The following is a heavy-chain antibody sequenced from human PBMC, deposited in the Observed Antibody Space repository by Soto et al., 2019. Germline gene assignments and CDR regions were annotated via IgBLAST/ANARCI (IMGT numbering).Heavy chain of an antibody. V-gene: IGHV4-39*01. Sequence: QLQLQKSGPRLVKPSETLSLTCTVTGGSISRSHNFWGWIRQPPGKGLALIGSIFYSGTTYNNPSLNSRVTLSVDTSKIQFSLKLKSVTAAVTAVYYCSRYYGDYKNYFDYWGQGTLVTVSS. CDR1: GGSISRSHNF. J-gene: IGHJ4*02. D-gene: IGHD4-17*01. CDR3: SRYYGDYKNYFDY. CDR2: IFYSGTT.